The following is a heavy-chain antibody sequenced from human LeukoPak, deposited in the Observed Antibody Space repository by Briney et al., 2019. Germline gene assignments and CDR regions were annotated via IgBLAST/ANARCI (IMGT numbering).Heavy chain of an antibody. CDR2: IWDSGNS. J-gene: IGHJ5*01. CDR1: GGSIRRSGYS. D-gene: IGHD3-16*01. CDR3: AKGDVEEWFDS. Sequence: MPSETPSLTCAVSGGSIRRSGYSWNWIRQPPGRGLEWIGYIWDSGNSYYSPSLKSRVTISLDKSKNLFSLKINSVTGADTAVYFCAKGDVEEWFDSWARESWSPSLQ. V-gene: IGHV4-30-2*01.